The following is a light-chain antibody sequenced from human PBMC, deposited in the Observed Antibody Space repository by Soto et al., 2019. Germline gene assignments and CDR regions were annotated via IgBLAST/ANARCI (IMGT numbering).Light chain of an antibody. J-gene: IGKJ1*01. Sequence: EVVMTQSPATLSVSPGERATLSCRASESVSSNLAWYQQRPGLAPRLLIHDASTRASGIPDRFSGSKSGTDFTLTIRGLEPEDAAVYYCQQYGSSPITFGQGTKVDIK. CDR3: QQYGSSPIT. CDR1: ESVSSN. V-gene: IGKV3D-20*01. CDR2: DAS.